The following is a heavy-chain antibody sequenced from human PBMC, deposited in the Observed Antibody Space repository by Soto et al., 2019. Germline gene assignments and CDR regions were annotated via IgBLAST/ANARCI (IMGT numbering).Heavy chain of an antibody. Sequence: RASVKVSCKASGGTFSSYAISWVRQAPGQGLEWMGGIIPIFGTANYAQKFQGRVTITADESTSTAYMGLSSLRSEDTAVYYCARDSPPGYSSSSGWFDPWGQGTLVTVSS. J-gene: IGHJ5*02. CDR2: IIPIFGTA. D-gene: IGHD6-13*01. CDR1: GGTFSSYA. CDR3: ARDSPPGYSSSSGWFDP. V-gene: IGHV1-69*13.